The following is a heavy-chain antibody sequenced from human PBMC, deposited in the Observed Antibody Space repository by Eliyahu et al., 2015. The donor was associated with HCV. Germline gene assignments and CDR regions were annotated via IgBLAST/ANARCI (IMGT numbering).Heavy chain of an antibody. Sequence: EVQMVESGGGLVQPGRSLRLXCAASGFTFDDYAMXWVRQAPGKGLEWVSGINWNSGSIGYADSVKGRFTISRDNAKNSLYLQMNSLKPEDTALYYCAKGAATFYDYGMDVWGQGTTVTISS. CDR1: GFTFDDYA. CDR2: INWNSGSI. V-gene: IGHV3-9*01. J-gene: IGHJ6*02. CDR3: AKGAATFYDYGMDV.